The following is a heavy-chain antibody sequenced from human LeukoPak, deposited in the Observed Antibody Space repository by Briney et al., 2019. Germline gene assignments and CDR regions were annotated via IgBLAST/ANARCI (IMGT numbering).Heavy chain of an antibody. Sequence: SETLSLTCTVSSGSVSSYLWSWIRQPAGKGLEWIGRISTSGSTNYNPSLKSRVTMSLDTSKSQFSLKLSSVTAADTAVYYCARGYSSNWYWFDPWGQGTLVTVSS. J-gene: IGHJ5*02. D-gene: IGHD6-13*01. CDR1: SGSVSSYL. V-gene: IGHV4-4*07. CDR2: ISTSGST. CDR3: ARGYSSNWYWFDP.